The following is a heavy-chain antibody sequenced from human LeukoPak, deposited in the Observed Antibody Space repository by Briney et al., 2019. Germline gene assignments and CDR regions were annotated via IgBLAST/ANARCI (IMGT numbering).Heavy chain of an antibody. Sequence: GGSLRLSCAASGFTFSNYWMSWVRQAPGKGLEWVANIKEDGSEKYYVNSVKGRFTISRDNAKNSLYLQMNSLRAEDTAVYYCASGSYGRDYWGQGTLVTVSS. D-gene: IGHD1-26*01. CDR3: ASGSYGRDY. J-gene: IGHJ4*02. CDR2: IKEDGSEK. CDR1: GFTFSNYW. V-gene: IGHV3-7*01.